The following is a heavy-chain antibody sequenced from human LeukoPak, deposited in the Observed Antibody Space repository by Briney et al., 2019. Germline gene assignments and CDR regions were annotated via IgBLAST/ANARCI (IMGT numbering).Heavy chain of an antibody. D-gene: IGHD6-19*01. V-gene: IGHV1-18*01. Sequence: GASVKVSCKASGYTFTSYGISWVRQAPGQGLEWMGWISAYNGNTNYAQKLQGRVTMTTDTSTSTAYMELSSLRSEDTAVYYCARDFLAVAGYYYYMDVWGKGTTVTVSS. CDR3: ARDFLAVAGYYYYMDV. CDR1: GYTFTSYG. J-gene: IGHJ6*03. CDR2: ISAYNGNT.